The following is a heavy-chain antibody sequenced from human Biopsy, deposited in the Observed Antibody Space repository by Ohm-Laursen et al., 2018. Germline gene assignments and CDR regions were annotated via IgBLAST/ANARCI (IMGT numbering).Heavy chain of an antibody. CDR3: ARDYDTSGYYYAS. V-gene: IGHV4-39*01. D-gene: IGHD3-22*01. CDR2: IFYRGST. CDR1: GGSISNNNYY. Sequence: GTLSLTCTVSGGSISNNNYYWGWIRQPPGKGLEWIGSIFYRGSTHYKPSLKSRVNISVDTSKNQFSLKLNSVTAADTAVYYCARDYDTSGYYYASWGQGTLVTVSS. J-gene: IGHJ5*02.